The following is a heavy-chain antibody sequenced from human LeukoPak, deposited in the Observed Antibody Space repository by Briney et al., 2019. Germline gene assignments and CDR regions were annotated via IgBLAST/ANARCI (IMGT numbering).Heavy chain of an antibody. CDR2: INPNSGGT. CDR3: AREVSSGYYTGLCY. D-gene: IGHD6-19*01. CDR1: GYTFTSYG. V-gene: IGHV1-2*02. Sequence: ASVKVSCKASGYTFTSYGISWVRQAPGQGLEWMGWINPNSGGTNYAQKFQGRDTMTRDTSISTAYMELSRLRSDDTAVYYCAREVSSGYYTGLCYWGQGTLVTVSS. J-gene: IGHJ4*02.